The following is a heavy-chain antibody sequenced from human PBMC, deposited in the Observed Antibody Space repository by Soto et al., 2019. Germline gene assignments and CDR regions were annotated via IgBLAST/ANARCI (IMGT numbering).Heavy chain of an antibody. V-gene: IGHV4-59*01. CDR3: ARDRFGESPYYYGVDV. J-gene: IGHJ6*02. D-gene: IGHD3-10*01. Sequence: QVQLQESGPGLVKPSETLSLTCTVSGGSMSSYYWSWIRQPPGKGLEWIGYIYYFGSTNYNPSLKRRVTTSLDTAKNQFSLKLSYVTAADTAVYYCARDRFGESPYYYGVDVWGQGTTVTVSS. CDR1: GGSMSSYY. CDR2: IYYFGST.